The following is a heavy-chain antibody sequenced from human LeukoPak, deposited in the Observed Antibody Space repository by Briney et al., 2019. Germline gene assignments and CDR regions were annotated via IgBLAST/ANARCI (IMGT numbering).Heavy chain of an antibody. J-gene: IGHJ5*02. CDR1: GGSISSYY. Sequence: SETLSLTCTVSGGSISSYYWSWIRQPAGKGLEWIGRVYTSGSSNYNPSLKSRVTMSVDTSKNQFSLKLSSVTAADTAVYYCARGPYCGGDCPPDNWFDPWGQGTLVTVSS. V-gene: IGHV4-4*07. CDR2: VYTSGSS. D-gene: IGHD2-21*02. CDR3: ARGPYCGGDCPPDNWFDP.